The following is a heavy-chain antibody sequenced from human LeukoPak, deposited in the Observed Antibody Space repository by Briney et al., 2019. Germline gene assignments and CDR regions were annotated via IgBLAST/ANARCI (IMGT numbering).Heavy chain of an antibody. CDR3: ASEGPSNSFDI. Sequence: SETLSLTCAVYGGSFSGYYWSWIRQPPGKGLEWIGEINHSGSTNYNPSLKSRVTISVDTSKNQFSLKLSSVTAADTAVYYCASEGPSNSFDIWGQGTMVTVSS. V-gene: IGHV4-34*01. CDR2: INHSGST. CDR1: GGSFSGYY. J-gene: IGHJ3*02. D-gene: IGHD4-11*01.